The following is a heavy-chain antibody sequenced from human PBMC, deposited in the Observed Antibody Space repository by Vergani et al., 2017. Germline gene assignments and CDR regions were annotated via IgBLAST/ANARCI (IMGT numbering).Heavy chain of an antibody. V-gene: IGHV5-51*01. Sequence: EVQLVQSGAEVKKPGESLKISCQISRYSFTNNWIGWVRQMPGKGLEWMGIIHPADSDTRYSPSFQGQVTISVDKSISTAYLQRSSLRASDSAMYYCARLYGRDSSGSKYFDYWGQGTLVTVSS. CDR3: ARLYGRDSSGSKYFDY. J-gene: IGHJ4*02. CDR2: IHPADSDT. CDR1: RYSFTNNW. D-gene: IGHD3-22*01.